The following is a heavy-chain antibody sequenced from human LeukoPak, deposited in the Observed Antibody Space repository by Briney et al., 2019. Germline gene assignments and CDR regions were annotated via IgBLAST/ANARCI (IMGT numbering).Heavy chain of an antibody. CDR3: ARAGHSSGWYGNWFDP. J-gene: IGHJ5*02. Sequence: SQTLSLTCAISGDNVSSNSAAWNWIRQSPSRGLEWLGGTYYRSKWCNDYAVSVRSRMTINPDTSKNQFSLQLNSVTPEDTAVYYCARAGHSSGWYGNWFDPWGQGTLVTVSS. V-gene: IGHV6-1*01. CDR2: TYYRSKWCN. D-gene: IGHD6-19*01. CDR1: GDNVSSNSAA.